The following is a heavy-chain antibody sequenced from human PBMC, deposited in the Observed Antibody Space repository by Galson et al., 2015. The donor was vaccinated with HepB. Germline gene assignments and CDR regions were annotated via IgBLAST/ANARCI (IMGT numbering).Heavy chain of an antibody. CDR3: VATVRYDDYYYGMDV. CDR2: IRSKANSYAT. V-gene: IGHV3-73*01. D-gene: IGHD4-17*01. CDR1: GFTFSGSA. Sequence: SLRLSCAASGFTFSGSAMHWVRQASGKGLEWVGRIRSKANSYATAYAASVKGRFTISRDDSKNTAYLQMNSLKTEDTAVYYCVATVRYDDYYYGMDVWGQGTTVTVSS. J-gene: IGHJ6*02.